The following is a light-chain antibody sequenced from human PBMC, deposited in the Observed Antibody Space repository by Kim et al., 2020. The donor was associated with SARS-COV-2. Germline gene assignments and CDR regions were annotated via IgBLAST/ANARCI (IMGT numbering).Light chain of an antibody. V-gene: IGKV1-27*01. Sequence: DIQMTQSPSSLSASVGDRVTITCRASQGISNYLAWYQQKPGKVPKLLMYAASTLRSGVPSRFSGSGSGTDFTLTISSLQPEDVATYYCKKYDVAPWTFGQGTKVDIK. CDR2: AAS. J-gene: IGKJ1*01. CDR3: KKYDVAPWT. CDR1: QGISNY.